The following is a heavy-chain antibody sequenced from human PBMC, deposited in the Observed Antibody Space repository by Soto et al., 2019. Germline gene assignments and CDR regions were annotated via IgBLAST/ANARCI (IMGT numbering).Heavy chain of an antibody. D-gene: IGHD3-22*01. CDR1: GGSISSYY. CDR3: ARGVGDSSGYTGPYYFDY. CDR2: IYYSGST. J-gene: IGHJ4*02. Sequence: SETLSLTCTVSGGSISSYYWSWIRQPPGKGLEWIGYIYYSGSTNYNPSLKSRVTISVDTSKNQFSLKLSSVTAADTAVYYCARGVGDSSGYTGPYYFDYWGQGSLVTVS. V-gene: IGHV4-59*01.